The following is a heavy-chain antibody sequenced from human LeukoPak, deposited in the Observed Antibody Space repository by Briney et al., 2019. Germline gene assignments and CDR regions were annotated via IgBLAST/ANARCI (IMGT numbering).Heavy chain of an antibody. CDR2: ISAYNGNP. CDR1: GYTFTSYG. D-gene: IGHD3-16*02. Sequence: ASVKVSCKASGYTFTSYGTSWVRQAPGQGLEWMGWISAYNGNPDYAQKLQGKVTMTTDTSTSTAFMELRSLRSDDTAVYYCARTGSYRDYFDFWGQGTLVTVSS. V-gene: IGHV1-18*01. J-gene: IGHJ4*02. CDR3: ARTGSYRDYFDF.